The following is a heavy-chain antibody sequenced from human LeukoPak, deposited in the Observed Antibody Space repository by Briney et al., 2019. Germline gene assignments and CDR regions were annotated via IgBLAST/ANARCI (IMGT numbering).Heavy chain of an antibody. Sequence: GGSLRLSCAASGFTFGSFAMSWVRQAPGKGLEWVSAISGSGESTYYADYVKGRFTVSRDNSKNTLILQLNSLRAEDTAVYYCAKDAIGQYRPYYFDSWGKGTLVTVSS. J-gene: IGHJ4*02. CDR1: GFTFGSFA. CDR3: AKDAIGQYRPYYFDS. V-gene: IGHV3-23*01. D-gene: IGHD3-16*02. CDR2: ISGSGEST.